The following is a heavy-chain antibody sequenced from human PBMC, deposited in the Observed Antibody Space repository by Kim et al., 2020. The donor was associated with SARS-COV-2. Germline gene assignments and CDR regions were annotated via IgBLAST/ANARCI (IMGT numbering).Heavy chain of an antibody. CDR2: ISSDGNHK. CDR1: GFIFSSHG. CDR3: AKDREVYYYYGMDV. Sequence: GGSLRLSCAASGFIFSSHGMHWVRQAPGKGLEWVAVISSDGNHKYYGDSVRGRFTISRDNSRDTLYLELNSLRAEDTAVYYCAKDREVYYYYGMDVWGQGTTVTVS. V-gene: IGHV3-30*18. J-gene: IGHJ6*02.